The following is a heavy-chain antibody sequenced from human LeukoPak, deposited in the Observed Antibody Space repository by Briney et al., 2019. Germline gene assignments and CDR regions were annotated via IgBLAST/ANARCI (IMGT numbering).Heavy chain of an antibody. CDR3: AGSGSYFRY. J-gene: IGHJ4*02. CDR1: GDSVSSNSVA. CDR2: TYYRSKWFY. V-gene: IGHV6-1*01. D-gene: IGHD1-26*01. Sequence: SQTLSLTCGISGDSVSSNSVAWNWIRQSPSRGLEWPGRTYYRSKWFYDYAVSVKSRITINPDTSKNQFSLQLNSVTPEDTAVYYCAGSGSYFRYWDQGTLVTVSS.